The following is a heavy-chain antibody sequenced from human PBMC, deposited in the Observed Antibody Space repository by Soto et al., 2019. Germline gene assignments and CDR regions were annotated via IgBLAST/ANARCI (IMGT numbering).Heavy chain of an antibody. V-gene: IGHV3-43*01. CDR1: GFTFDDYT. D-gene: IGHD3-22*01. J-gene: IGHJ4*02. CDR2: ISWDGGST. Sequence: GGSLRLSCAASGFTFDDYTMHWVRQAPGKGLEWVSLISWDGGSTYYADSVKGRFTISRDNSKNSLYLQMNSLRTEDTALYYCAKDKNCYDSNPYYFDYWGQGTLVTVSS. CDR3: AKDKNCYDSNPYYFDY.